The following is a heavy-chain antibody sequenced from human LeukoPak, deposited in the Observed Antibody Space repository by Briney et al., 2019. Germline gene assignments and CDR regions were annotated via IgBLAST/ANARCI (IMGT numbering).Heavy chain of an antibody. Sequence: SETLSLTCAVSGGSISSSSWWTWVRQPPGKGLEWIGEISHSGSTNYNPFLKSRVTISVDKSKNQISLRLTSVTAADTAVYYCAGDTTSWYVFDYWGQGTLVTVSS. CDR1: GGSISSSSW. CDR2: ISHSGST. J-gene: IGHJ4*02. D-gene: IGHD6-13*01. V-gene: IGHV4-4*02. CDR3: AGDTTSWYVFDY.